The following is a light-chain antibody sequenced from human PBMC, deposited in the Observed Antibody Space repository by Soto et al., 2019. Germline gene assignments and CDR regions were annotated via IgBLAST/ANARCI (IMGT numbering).Light chain of an antibody. CDR1: SSNIGAGYD. CDR3: QSYDSSLSGYV. CDR2: GNS. V-gene: IGLV1-40*01. J-gene: IGLJ1*01. Sequence: QAVLTQPPSGSGAPGQRVTISCTGSSSNIGAGYDVHWYQQLPGTAPILLIYGNSNRPSGVPDRFSGSKSGTSASLAITGLQAEDEADYYCQSYDSSLSGYVFGTGTKLTVL.